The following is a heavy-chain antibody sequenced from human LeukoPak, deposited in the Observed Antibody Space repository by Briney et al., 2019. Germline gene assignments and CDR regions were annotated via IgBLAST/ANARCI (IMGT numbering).Heavy chain of an antibody. V-gene: IGHV3-53*01. CDR2: LYSGGST. D-gene: IGHD3-3*01. CDR3: ARGRITTL. Sequence: GGSLRLSCAASGFILSDNYISWVRQAPGKGLEWVSVLYSGGSTDYADSVTGRFTISRDNSKNTLYLQMNSLRAEDTAVYYCARGRITTLWGQGTLVTVSS. CDR1: GFILSDNY. J-gene: IGHJ4*02.